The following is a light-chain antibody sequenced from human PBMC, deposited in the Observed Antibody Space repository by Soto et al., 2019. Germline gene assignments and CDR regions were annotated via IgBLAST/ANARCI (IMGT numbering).Light chain of an antibody. CDR1: QSLSSS. Sequence: EIVMTQSPATLSVSPGEGATLSCRASQSLSSSLAWYQQKPGQAPRLLIYGASTRATGIPARFSGSGSGTEFTLTISSLQPDDFATYFCQQANSFPITFGQGTRLENK. CDR2: GAS. CDR3: QQANSFPIT. J-gene: IGKJ5*01. V-gene: IGKV3-15*01.